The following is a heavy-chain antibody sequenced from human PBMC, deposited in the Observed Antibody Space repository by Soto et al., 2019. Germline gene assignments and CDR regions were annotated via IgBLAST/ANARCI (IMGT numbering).Heavy chain of an antibody. Sequence: GGSLRLSCTVSGFPFSSNWMHWGRQAPGKGRVWVSRINGDGRSITYADSVKGRFTNSSDNAKNTLYLQMNGLRAEDGAVYYCTRRGCSTTGCYFNWGRGTLVTVSS. CDR1: GFPFSSNW. J-gene: IGHJ4*02. D-gene: IGHD2-2*01. V-gene: IGHV3-74*03. CDR2: INGDGRSI. CDR3: TRRGCSTTGCYFN.